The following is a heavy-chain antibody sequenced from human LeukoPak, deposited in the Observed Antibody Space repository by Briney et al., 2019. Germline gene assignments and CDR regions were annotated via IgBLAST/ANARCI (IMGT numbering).Heavy chain of an antibody. CDR2: IRYDGSNK. J-gene: IGHJ4*02. Sequence: GGSLRLSCAASGFTFSSYGMHWVRQAPGKGLEWVAFIRYDGSNKYYADSVKGRFTISRDNSKNTLYLQMNSLRAEDTAVYYCAKDPDCSSTSCYVVGLGYFDYWGQGTLVTVSS. CDR1: GFTFSSYG. V-gene: IGHV3-30*02. D-gene: IGHD2-2*01. CDR3: AKDPDCSSTSCYVVGLGYFDY.